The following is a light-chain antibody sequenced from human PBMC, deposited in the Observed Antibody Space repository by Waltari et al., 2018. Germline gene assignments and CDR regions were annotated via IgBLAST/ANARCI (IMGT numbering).Light chain of an antibody. CDR3: SSYTSSTTLI. V-gene: IGLV2-14*03. CDR2: EVN. J-gene: IGLJ2*01. Sequence: WSQQYPGKAAKLMSYEVNRRPSGVSNRFSGSKSGITASLTISGLQAGDEADYYGSSYTSSTTLIFGGGTRLTVL.